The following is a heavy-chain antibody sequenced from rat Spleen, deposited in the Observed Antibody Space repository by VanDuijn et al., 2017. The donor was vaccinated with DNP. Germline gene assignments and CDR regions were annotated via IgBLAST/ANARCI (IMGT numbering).Heavy chain of an antibody. D-gene: IGHD4-3*01. CDR2: ISYDGSST. CDR1: GFTFSNYG. V-gene: IGHV5-29*01. Sequence: EVQLVESGGGLVQPGRSLKLSCAASGFTFSNYGMAWVRQAPTKGLEWVATISYDGSSTYYRDSVKGRFTISRDNAKSTLYLQMDSLRSEDTATYYCARHNSESNWFAYWGQGTLVTVSS. CDR3: ARHNSESNWFAY. J-gene: IGHJ3*01.